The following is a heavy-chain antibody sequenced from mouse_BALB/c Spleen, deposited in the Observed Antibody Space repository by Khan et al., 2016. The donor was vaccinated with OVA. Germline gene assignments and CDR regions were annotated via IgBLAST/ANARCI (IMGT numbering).Heavy chain of an antibody. CDR1: GFSITSDYA. D-gene: IGHD2-4*01. CDR2: ISYSSST. V-gene: IGHV3-2*02. Sequence: QLEESGPGLVKPSQSLSLTCTVTGFSITSDYAWNCLRQFPGNKLEWMDFISYSSSTSYTPSLKSRISITRDTPRNQFFLQLTSVITEDTATYYCSSWDDDAPNYWGQGTTLTVSS. J-gene: IGHJ2*01. CDR3: SSWDDDAPNY.